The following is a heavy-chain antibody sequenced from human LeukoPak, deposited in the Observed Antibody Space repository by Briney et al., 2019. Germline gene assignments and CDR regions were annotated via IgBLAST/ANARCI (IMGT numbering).Heavy chain of an antibody. D-gene: IGHD3-16*01. CDR1: GGSFCGYY. CDR2: INYSGSN. J-gene: IGHJ5*02. V-gene: IGHV4-34*01. Sequence: SETLSLTCAVYGGSFCGYYWRWNRPPPGQGREWIGEINYSGSNNYNPSLKRRVTISVDTSKNQYSLKLRSVTAADTAVYYGARDAADAPVAPGGDFDPWGQGTLVTVSS. CDR3: ARDAADAPVAPGGDFDP.